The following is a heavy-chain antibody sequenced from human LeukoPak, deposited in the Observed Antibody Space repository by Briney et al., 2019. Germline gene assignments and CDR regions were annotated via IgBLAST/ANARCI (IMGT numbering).Heavy chain of an antibody. V-gene: IGHV3-23*01. D-gene: IGHD6-19*01. J-gene: IGHJ1*01. CDR3: ATDSGSGWYYYLQH. Sequence: GGSLRLSCAASGFTFSSYAMSWVRQAPGKGLEWVSAISGSGGSTYYADSVKGRFTISRDNSKNTLYLQMDSLRDEDTAVYYCATDSGSGWYYYLQHWGQGTLVTVSS. CDR2: ISGSGGST. CDR1: GFTFSSYA.